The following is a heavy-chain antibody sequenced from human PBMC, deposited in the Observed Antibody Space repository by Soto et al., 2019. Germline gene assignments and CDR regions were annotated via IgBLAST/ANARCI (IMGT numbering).Heavy chain of an antibody. D-gene: IGHD6-13*01. CDR2: IYYSGST. CDR3: ARDRDTSSWYGFDY. V-gene: IGHV4-61*08. J-gene: IGHJ4*02. CDR1: GGSVSSGDFY. Sequence: SETLSLTCTVSGGSVSSGDFYWSRIRQPPGKGLEWIGNIYYSGSTNYNPSLKSRVTISVDTSKNQFSLKLSSVTAVDTAVYYCARDRDTSSWYGFDYWGQGTLVTVSS.